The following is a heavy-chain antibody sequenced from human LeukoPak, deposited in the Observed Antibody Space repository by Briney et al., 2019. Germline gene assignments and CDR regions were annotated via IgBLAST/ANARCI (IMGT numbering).Heavy chain of an antibody. CDR3: ARDGITMVRGVIGRSWYFDL. V-gene: IGHV4-59*01. Sequence: SETLSLTCTVSGGSISSYYWSWIRQPPGKGLEWIGYIYYSGSTNYNPSLKSRVTISVDTSKNQFSLKLSSVTAADTAVYYCARDGITMVRGVIGRSWYFDLWGRGTLVTVSS. CDR2: IYYSGST. J-gene: IGHJ2*01. CDR1: GGSISSYY. D-gene: IGHD3-10*01.